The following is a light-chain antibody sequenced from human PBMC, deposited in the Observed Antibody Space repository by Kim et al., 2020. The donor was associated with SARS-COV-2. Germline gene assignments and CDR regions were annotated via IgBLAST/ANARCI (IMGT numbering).Light chain of an antibody. J-gene: IGKJ4*01. CDR1: QGIRNY. Sequence: SQMTQSPSSLSASVGDRVTITCRARQGIRNYLAWYQQKPGKVPKLLIYAASTLQSGVPSRFGGSGSGTDFTLTISSLQPEDVATYYCQKYNSAPLTFGGGTKVDIK. V-gene: IGKV1-27*01. CDR3: QKYNSAPLT. CDR2: AAS.